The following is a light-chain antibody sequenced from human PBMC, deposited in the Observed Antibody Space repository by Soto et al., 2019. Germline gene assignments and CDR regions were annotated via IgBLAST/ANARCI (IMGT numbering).Light chain of an antibody. V-gene: IGKV3-15*01. CDR1: QSVSSN. J-gene: IGKJ3*01. CDR2: GAS. Sequence: EIVMTQSPATLSVSPGERATLSCRASQSVSSNLACYQQKPGQAPRLLIYGASTRSTDIPARFSGSGSGTEFTLTISSLQSEDFAVYYCQQYNKWPLTFGPGTKVDIK. CDR3: QQYNKWPLT.